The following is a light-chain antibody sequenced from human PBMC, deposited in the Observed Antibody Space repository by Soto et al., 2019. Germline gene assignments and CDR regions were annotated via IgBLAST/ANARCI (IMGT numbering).Light chain of an antibody. J-gene: IGKJ2*01. CDR2: GAS. V-gene: IGKV1-5*03. CDR3: QQYNDSFPYT. Sequence: DIRMTQSPSTLSASVGDRVTITCRASQSISRWLAWYQQQPGTVPKLLIYGASTLESGVPSRFSGSRSGTEFTLTVSSLQPDDFATYYCQQYNDSFPYTFGQGTKLEIK. CDR1: QSISRW.